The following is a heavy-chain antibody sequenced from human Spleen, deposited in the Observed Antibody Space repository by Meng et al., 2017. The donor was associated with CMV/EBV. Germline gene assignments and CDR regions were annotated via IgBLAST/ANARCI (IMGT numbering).Heavy chain of an antibody. CDR3: ARDHLPPIVFRLGNGFDP. Sequence: ASVKVSCKASGYTFTGYYIHWVRQAPGQGLEWMGWINPDSGGTSYLQKFQGRVTMTRDTPISTAYMELSRLRSDDTAVYFCARDHLPPIVFRLGNGFDPWGQGTLVTVSS. D-gene: IGHD3/OR15-3a*01. CDR2: INPDSGGT. J-gene: IGHJ5*02. CDR1: GYTFTGYY. V-gene: IGHV1-2*02.